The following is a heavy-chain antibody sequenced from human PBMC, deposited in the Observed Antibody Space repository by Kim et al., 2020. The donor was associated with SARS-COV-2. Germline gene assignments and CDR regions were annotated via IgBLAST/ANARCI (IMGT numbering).Heavy chain of an antibody. CDR3: ARGVVVVALVY. CDR2: INHSGST. Sequence: SETLSLTCAVYGGSFSGYYWSWIRQPPGKGLEWIGEINHSGSTNYNPSLKSRVTISVDTSKNQFSLKLSSVTAADTAVYYCARGVVVVALVYWGQGTLVTVSS. J-gene: IGHJ4*02. V-gene: IGHV4-34*01. CDR1: GGSFSGYY. D-gene: IGHD2-21*01.